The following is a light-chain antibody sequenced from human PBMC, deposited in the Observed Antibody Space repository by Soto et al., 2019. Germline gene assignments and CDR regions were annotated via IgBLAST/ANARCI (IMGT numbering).Light chain of an antibody. CDR3: RQYNTWPPVT. CDR2: GAS. V-gene: IGKV3-15*01. CDR1: QTVGSN. Sequence: EIEVTQSPATLSVSPGERATLSCRASQTVGSNLAWYQQKPGHAPRLLIYGASSRVAGIPARFSGSGSGTEFTLTISSLQTEDFAVYYCRQYNTWPPVTLGGGTKVEIK. J-gene: IGKJ4*01.